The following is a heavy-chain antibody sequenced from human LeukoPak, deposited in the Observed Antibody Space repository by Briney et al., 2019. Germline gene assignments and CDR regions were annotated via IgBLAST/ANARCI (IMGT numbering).Heavy chain of an antibody. CDR2: INTKGET. Sequence: PSETLSLTCTVSGVSMSAYQWSWVRQSPEKGLEWIGCINTKGETSYNPSLKSRVTTSVDASKSQFSLRLTSVTAADTAVYYCATSNDAKIAPFDHWGQGAPVTVSS. V-gene: IGHV4-4*09. J-gene: IGHJ4*02. D-gene: IGHD2-21*01. CDR1: GVSMSAYQ. CDR3: ATSNDAKIAPFDH.